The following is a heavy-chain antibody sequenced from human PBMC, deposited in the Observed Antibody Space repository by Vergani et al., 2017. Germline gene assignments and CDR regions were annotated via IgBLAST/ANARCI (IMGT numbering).Heavy chain of an antibody. D-gene: IGHD6-19*01. CDR2: IYYSGST. Sequence: QVQLQESGPGLVKPSETLSLTCTVSGGSISSYYWSWIRQPPGKGLEWIGYIYYSGSTNYNPSLKSRVTISVDTSKNQFSLKLSAVTAADTAVYYCARTVGVAWGVDYWGQGNLVTVSS. CDR3: ARTVGVAWGVDY. CDR1: GGSISSYY. J-gene: IGHJ4*02. V-gene: IGHV4-59*01.